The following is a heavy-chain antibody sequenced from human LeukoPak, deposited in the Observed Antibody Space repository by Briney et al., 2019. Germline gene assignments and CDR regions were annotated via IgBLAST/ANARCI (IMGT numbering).Heavy chain of an antibody. CDR2: MNPNSGNT. D-gene: IGHD2-21*02. Sequence: ASVKVSCKASGYTFTSYDINWVRQATGQGLEWMGWMNPNSGNTGCAQKFQGRVTMTRNTSISTAYMELSSLRSEDTAVYYCAREVTQAFDIWGQGTMVTVSS. CDR3: AREVTQAFDI. J-gene: IGHJ3*02. CDR1: GYTFTSYD. V-gene: IGHV1-8*01.